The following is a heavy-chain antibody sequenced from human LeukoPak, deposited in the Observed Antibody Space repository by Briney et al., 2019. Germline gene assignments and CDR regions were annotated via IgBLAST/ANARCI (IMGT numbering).Heavy chain of an antibody. CDR1: GFTFSTYW. D-gene: IGHD3-9*01. V-gene: IGHV3-7*03. Sequence: GGSLRLSCAASGFTFSTYWMTWDRQAPGKGLGWVANIKKDGSAKYYVDSAKGRFTVSRDNGKNSLYLQMISLRAEDTAVYYCARDEGIVTAYYFHWGQGTLVTVSS. J-gene: IGHJ4*02. CDR2: IKKDGSAK. CDR3: ARDEGIVTAYYFH.